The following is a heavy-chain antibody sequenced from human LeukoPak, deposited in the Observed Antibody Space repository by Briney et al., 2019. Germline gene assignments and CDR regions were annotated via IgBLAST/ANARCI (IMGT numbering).Heavy chain of an antibody. Sequence: PGGSLRLSCAASGFTFSSYGMHWVRQAPGKGLEWVAFIRYDGSNKYYADSVKGRFTISRDNSKNTLYLQMNSLRAEDTAVYYCAKDKGHKAMVTIFDYWAREPWSPSPQ. J-gene: IGHJ4*02. V-gene: IGHV3-30*02. CDR3: AKDKGHKAMVTIFDY. D-gene: IGHD5-18*01. CDR1: GFTFSSYG. CDR2: IRYDGSNK.